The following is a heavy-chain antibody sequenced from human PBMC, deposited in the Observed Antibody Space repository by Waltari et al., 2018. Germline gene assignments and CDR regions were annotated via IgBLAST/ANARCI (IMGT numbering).Heavy chain of an antibody. D-gene: IGHD3-16*01. J-gene: IGHJ4*02. CDR2: IYYSGSS. CDR3: ARVLIRTSGLNFDS. CDR1: YWSISSRSYY. Sequence: QQESGPSLVKPSETLSLTCTVSYWSISSRSYYWGWIRLAPGKVLEWIGHIYYSGSSYHNPSLKSRITMSGDSSKNQFSLTLSSVPAADTAVYYCARVLIRTSGLNFDSWGQGSLVTVSS. V-gene: IGHV4-39*07.